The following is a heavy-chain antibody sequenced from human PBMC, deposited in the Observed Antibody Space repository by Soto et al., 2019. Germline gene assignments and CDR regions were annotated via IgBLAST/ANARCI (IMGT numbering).Heavy chain of an antibody. J-gene: IGHJ4*02. V-gene: IGHV1-3*01. CDR3: ARAISGYVT. CDR1: GITFSTYA. Sequence: VASVKVSCKASGITFSTYAIHWVRQAPGQGLEWMGWINAGNGNTRYSQKFQGRVTLTRDTSASTTYMDLSSLRSEDTAIYYCARAISGYVTWGQGTLVTVSS. CDR2: INAGNGNT. D-gene: IGHD5-12*01.